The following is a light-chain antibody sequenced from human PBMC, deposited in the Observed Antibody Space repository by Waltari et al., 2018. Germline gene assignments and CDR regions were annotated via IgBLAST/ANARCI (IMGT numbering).Light chain of an antibody. Sequence: DIQMTQSPSTLSASVGDRVTITCRASQTISTWLAWYQQKPGKAPNLLIYKASSLESGVPSRFSGSGSGTEFTLTISSLQPDDFATYYCKQYKSYPLTFGQGTKVEIK. CDR3: KQYKSYPLT. V-gene: IGKV1-5*03. CDR1: QTISTW. J-gene: IGKJ1*01. CDR2: KAS.